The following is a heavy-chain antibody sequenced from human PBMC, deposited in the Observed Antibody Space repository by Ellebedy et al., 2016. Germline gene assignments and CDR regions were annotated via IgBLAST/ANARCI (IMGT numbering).Heavy chain of an antibody. CDR2: INPSGGGT. Sequence: ASVKVSCKASGYTFTRYYIHWVRQAPGQGLAWMGIINPSGGGTRYAQKFQGRVTMTRDTATSTLYMGLSSLRSEDTAVYYCARERDPRYSSGWSATPPEYFQHWGQGTLVTVSS. J-gene: IGHJ1*01. CDR3: ARERDPRYSSGWSATPPEYFQH. CDR1: GYTFTRYY. V-gene: IGHV1-46*01. D-gene: IGHD6-19*01.